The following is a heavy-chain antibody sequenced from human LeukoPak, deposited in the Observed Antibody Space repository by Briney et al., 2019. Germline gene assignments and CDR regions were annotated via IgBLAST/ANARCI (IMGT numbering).Heavy chain of an antibody. V-gene: IGHV3-7*01. CDR3: ARDPRQAHRVYTTGDY. D-gene: IGHD6-13*01. CDR1: GFTFSSYW. Sequence: GGSLRLSCAVSGFTFSSYWMSWVRQAPGKGLEWVANMKPDGSEKYYVDSVKGRFTISRDTSKNSLYLQRNSLRAEDTAVYYCARDPRQAHRVYTTGDYWGQGTLVTVSS. J-gene: IGHJ4*02. CDR2: MKPDGSEK.